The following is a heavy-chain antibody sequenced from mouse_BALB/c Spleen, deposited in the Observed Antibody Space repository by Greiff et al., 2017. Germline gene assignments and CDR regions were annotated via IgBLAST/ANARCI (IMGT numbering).Heavy chain of an antibody. CDR3: NAWGGNYDTFDY. Sequence: VQLQQSGAELVRSGASVKLSCTASGFNIKDYYMHWVKQRPEQGLEWIGWIDPENGDTEYAPKFQGKATMTADTSSNTAYLQLSSLTSEDTAVYYCNAWGGNYDTFDYWGQGTTLTVAS. D-gene: IGHD2-1*01. V-gene: IGHV14-4*02. J-gene: IGHJ2*01. CDR1: GFNIKDYY. CDR2: IDPENGDT.